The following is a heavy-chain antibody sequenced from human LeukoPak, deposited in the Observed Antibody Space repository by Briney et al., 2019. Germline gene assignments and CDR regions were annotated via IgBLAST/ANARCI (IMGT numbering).Heavy chain of an antibody. CDR3: AKRGPGYCSGGGCYTWFDP. V-gene: IGHV3-23*01. CDR2: ISGSGVNT. CDR1: GFTFSTYA. D-gene: IGHD2-15*01. Sequence: GGSLRLSCAASGFTFSTYAMTWVRQAPGKGPEWVSAISGSGVNTYYADSVKGRFTISGDNSRNTLYLQMTSLRAEDTALYYCAKRGPGYCSGGGCYTWFDPWGQGTLVTVSS. J-gene: IGHJ5*02.